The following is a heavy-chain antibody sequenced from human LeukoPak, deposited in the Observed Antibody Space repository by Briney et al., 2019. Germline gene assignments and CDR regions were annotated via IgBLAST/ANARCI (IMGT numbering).Heavy chain of an antibody. CDR3: ARTYYYESSGYYHYFDY. CDR2: ISVYNGNT. CDR1: GYTFTSYG. V-gene: IGHV1-18*01. Sequence: ASVKVSCKASGYTFTSYGISWVRQAPGQELECMGWISVYNGNTKYPQKLQGRVTMTTDTSTSTAYMELRRLRSDDTAVYYWARTYYYESSGYYHYFDYWGQGTLVTVSS. D-gene: IGHD3-22*01. J-gene: IGHJ4*02.